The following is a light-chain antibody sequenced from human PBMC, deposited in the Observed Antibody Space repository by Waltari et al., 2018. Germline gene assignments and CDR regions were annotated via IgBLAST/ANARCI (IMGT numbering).Light chain of an antibody. Sequence: AIRMTQSPSSLSASIGDRVILSCRASQGVSTYLAWYQQKPGKAPSLLIHAASTLQTGVPSRFSGSGTGTDFTLTITCLQSADFAIYFCQQYHDYPWTFGQGTKVEIK. V-gene: IGKV1-8*01. CDR2: AAS. J-gene: IGKJ1*01. CDR1: QGVSTY. CDR3: QQYHDYPWT.